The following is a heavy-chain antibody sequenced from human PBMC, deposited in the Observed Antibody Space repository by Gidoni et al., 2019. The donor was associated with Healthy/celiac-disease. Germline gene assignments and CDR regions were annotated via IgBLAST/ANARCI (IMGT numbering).Heavy chain of an antibody. CDR3: ARDWGISGSDDAFDI. Sequence: EVKLVESGGGLVQPGGSLRLPCAASASTSRSYWMHWGRQAPGKGLVWVSRNNSDGSSTSYADSVKGRFTIARDNAKNTLYLQMDSLRAEDTAVYYCARDWGISGSDDAFDIWGQGTMVTVSS. CDR1: ASTSRSYW. J-gene: IGHJ3*02. V-gene: IGHV3-74*01. D-gene: IGHD3-10*01. CDR2: NNSDGSST.